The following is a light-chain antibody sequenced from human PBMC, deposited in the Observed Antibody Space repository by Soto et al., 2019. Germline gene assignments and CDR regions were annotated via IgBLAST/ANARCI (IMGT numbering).Light chain of an antibody. Sequence: EIVLTQSPGTLSLSPGESATLSCRASQSVSSNSLAWYRRNPGQPPSLLIYGTSTRATDIPRRFSGSGSGTDFTLTFTRLEREDFAVYFWQQYGDSPPTFGQGTKVEVK. V-gene: IGKV3-20*01. J-gene: IGKJ1*01. CDR1: QSVSSNS. CDR3: QQYGDSPPT. CDR2: GTS.